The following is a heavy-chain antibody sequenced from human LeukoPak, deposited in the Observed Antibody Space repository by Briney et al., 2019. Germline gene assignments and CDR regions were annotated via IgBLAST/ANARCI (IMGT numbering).Heavy chain of an antibody. V-gene: IGHV1-8*01. CDR2: MNPNSGNT. Sequence: ASVKVSCKASGYTFTSYDINWVRQATGQRLEWMGWMNPNSGNTGYAQKFQGRVTMTRNTSISTAYMELSSLRSEDTAVYYCARASYCSSTSCRTDAFDIWGQGTMVTVSS. J-gene: IGHJ3*02. CDR1: GYTFTSYD. D-gene: IGHD2-2*01. CDR3: ARASYCSSTSCRTDAFDI.